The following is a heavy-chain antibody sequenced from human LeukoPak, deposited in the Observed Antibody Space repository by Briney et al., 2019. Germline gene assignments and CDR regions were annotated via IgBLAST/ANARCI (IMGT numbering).Heavy chain of an antibody. CDR1: GFTFNNYA. CDR2: ISGGGETT. D-gene: IGHD4-17*01. Sequence: GGSLRLSCAASGFTFNNYAMNWVRQAPGKGLEWVSSISGGGETTYYADSAKGRLTISRDNSQNTLYLQMNSLRAEDTAVYYCARDYADYAGYFFFDYWGQGTLVTVSS. J-gene: IGHJ4*02. CDR3: ARDYADYAGYFFFDY. V-gene: IGHV3-23*01.